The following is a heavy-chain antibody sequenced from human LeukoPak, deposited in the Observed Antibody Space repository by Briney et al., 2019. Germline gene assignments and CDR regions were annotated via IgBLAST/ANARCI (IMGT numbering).Heavy chain of an antibody. J-gene: IGHJ4*02. D-gene: IGHD2-2*01. CDR3: VRRYCSSTSCTFDY. Sequence: GGSLRLSCAASGFTFSSYWMSWVRQAPGKGLEWVANIKQDGSEKYYVDSVKGRFTISRDNANNSLYLQMNSLRPEDTALYYCVRRYCSSTSCTFDYWGQGTLVTVSS. CDR2: IKQDGSEK. CDR1: GFTFSSYW. V-gene: IGHV3-7*01.